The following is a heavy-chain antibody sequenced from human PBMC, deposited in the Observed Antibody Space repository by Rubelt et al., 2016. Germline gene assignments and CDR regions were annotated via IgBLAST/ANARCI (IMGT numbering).Heavy chain of an antibody. D-gene: IGHD5-24*01. Sequence: QPQLQDSGPGLVKPSETLSLTCAVYGGSFSGYYWSWIRQPPGKGLEWIGEINHSGSTNYNPSLKSRVTISVDTSKNQFSLKPSSVTAADTAVYYCSTTRGDGYSDYWGQGTLVTVSS. V-gene: IGHV4-34*01. J-gene: IGHJ4*02. CDR1: GGSFSGYY. CDR2: INHSGST. CDR3: STTRGDGYSDY.